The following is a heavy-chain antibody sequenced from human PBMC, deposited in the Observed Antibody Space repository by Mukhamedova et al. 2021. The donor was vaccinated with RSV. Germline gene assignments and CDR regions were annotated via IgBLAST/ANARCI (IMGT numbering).Heavy chain of an antibody. CDR2: IHTSGGT. Sequence: MRSWYWSWIRQTPGKGLEWIGCIHTSGGTEYNPSLKSRVTISLDMSNNQFSLKLTSVTAADTAIYYCARISWGRYFDYWDQGALV. J-gene: IGHJ4*02. D-gene: IGHD3-16*01. V-gene: IGHV4-4*09. CDR1: MRSWY. CDR3: ARISWGRYFDY.